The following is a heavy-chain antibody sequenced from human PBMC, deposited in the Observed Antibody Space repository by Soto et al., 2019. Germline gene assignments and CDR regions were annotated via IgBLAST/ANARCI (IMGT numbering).Heavy chain of an antibody. CDR2: ISAYNGNT. Sequence: ASVKVSCKASGYTFTSYGISWVRQAPGQGLEWMGWISAYNGNTNYAQKLQGRVIMTTDTSTSTACMELRSLRSDDTAVYYCAREGDYYDSSGNMDVWGQGTTVTVSS. CDR3: AREGDYYDSSGNMDV. J-gene: IGHJ6*02. D-gene: IGHD3-22*01. V-gene: IGHV1-18*01. CDR1: GYTFTSYG.